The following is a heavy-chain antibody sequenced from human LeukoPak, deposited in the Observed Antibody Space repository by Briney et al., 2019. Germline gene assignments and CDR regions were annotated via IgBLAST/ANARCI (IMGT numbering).Heavy chain of an antibody. CDR3: ARSQYSSGWDFHY. Sequence: SVKVSCKASGGTFSSYAISWVREAPGQGLEWMGRIIPIFGTANYAQKFQGRVTITTDESTSTAYMELSSLRSEDTAVYYCARSQYSSGWDFHYWGQGTLVTVSS. CDR1: GGTFSSYA. CDR2: IIPIFGTA. J-gene: IGHJ4*02. D-gene: IGHD6-19*01. V-gene: IGHV1-69*05.